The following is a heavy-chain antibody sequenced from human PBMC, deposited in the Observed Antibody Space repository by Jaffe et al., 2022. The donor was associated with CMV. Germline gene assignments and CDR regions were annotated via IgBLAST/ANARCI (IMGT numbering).Heavy chain of an antibody. V-gene: IGHV3-23*01. D-gene: IGHD6-19*01. CDR3: AKDSRLRGLGQWLVGDY. Sequence: EVQLLESGGGLVQPGGSLRLSCAASGFTFSSYAMSWVRQAPGKGLEWVSAISGSGGSTYYADSVKGRFTISRDNSKNTLYLQMNSLRAEDTAVYYCAKDSRLRGLGQWLVGDYWGQGTLVTVSS. J-gene: IGHJ4*02. CDR2: ISGSGGST. CDR1: GFTFSSYA.